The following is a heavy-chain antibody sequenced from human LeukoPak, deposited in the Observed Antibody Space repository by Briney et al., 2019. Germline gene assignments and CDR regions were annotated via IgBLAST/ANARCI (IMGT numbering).Heavy chain of an antibody. CDR2: ISYDGSNK. CDR1: GFTFSSYA. D-gene: IGHD6-13*01. V-gene: IGHV3-30*04. Sequence: GRSLRLSYAASGFTFSSYAMHWVRQAPGKGLEWVAVISYDGSNKYYADSVKGRFTISRDNSKNTLYLQMNSLRAEDTAVYYCARAQYSSSYPFDYWGQGTLVTVSS. J-gene: IGHJ4*02. CDR3: ARAQYSSSYPFDY.